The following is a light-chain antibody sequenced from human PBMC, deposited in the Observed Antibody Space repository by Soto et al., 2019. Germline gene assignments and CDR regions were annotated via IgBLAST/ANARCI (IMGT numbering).Light chain of an antibody. Sequence: QSALTQPASVSGSPGQSITLSCSGTSSDVGGYNYVSWYQQHPGKAPKLMIYEVSNRPSGVSNRFSGSKSGNTASLTISGLQAEDEADYYCSSYTVSYTRVFGGGTQLTVL. CDR3: SSYTVSYTRV. CDR2: EVS. J-gene: IGLJ3*02. V-gene: IGLV2-14*01. CDR1: SSDVGGYNY.